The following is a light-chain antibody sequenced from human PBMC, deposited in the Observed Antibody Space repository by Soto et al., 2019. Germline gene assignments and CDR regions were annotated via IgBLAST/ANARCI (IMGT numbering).Light chain of an antibody. Sequence: DIQMTQSPSSLPAAVGDRVTVTCRARQGINTYLAWYQHRPGKAPKSLIYAASNLQSGVPSRFSGSGSGTDFTLTISSLQPEEFATYYCQQYKGYRRTFCGGTKVEIK. CDR3: QQYKGYRRT. CDR1: QGINTY. J-gene: IGKJ4*01. CDR2: AAS. V-gene: IGKV1-16*01.